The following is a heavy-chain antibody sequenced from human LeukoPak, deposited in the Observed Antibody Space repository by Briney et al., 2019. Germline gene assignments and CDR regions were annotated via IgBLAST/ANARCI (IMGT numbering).Heavy chain of an antibody. J-gene: IGHJ3*02. CDR3: ASQVFSYDYVWGSYRYTQFDAFDI. D-gene: IGHD3-16*02. V-gene: IGHV4-59*01. Sequence: SETLSLTCTVSGGSISSYYWSWIRQPPGKGLEWIGYIYYSGSTNYNPSLKSRVTISVDTSKNQFSLKLSSVTAADTAVYYCASQVFSYDYVWGSYRYTQFDAFDIWGQGTMVTVSS. CDR1: GGSISSYY. CDR2: IYYSGST.